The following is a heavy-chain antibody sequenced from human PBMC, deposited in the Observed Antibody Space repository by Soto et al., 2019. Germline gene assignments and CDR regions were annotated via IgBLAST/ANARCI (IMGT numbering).Heavy chain of an antibody. D-gene: IGHD2-2*01. Sequence: QVQLVQSGAEVKKPGSSVKVSCKASGGTFSSYAISWVRQAPGQGLEWMGGIIPIFGTANYAQKFQGRVTSTADESTSTAYMGRGSLRSEDTAVYYCARHVPAAGYYYGMDVWGQGTTVTVSS. V-gene: IGHV1-69*12. CDR1: GGTFSSYA. CDR2: IIPIFGTA. J-gene: IGHJ6*02. CDR3: ARHVPAAGYYYGMDV.